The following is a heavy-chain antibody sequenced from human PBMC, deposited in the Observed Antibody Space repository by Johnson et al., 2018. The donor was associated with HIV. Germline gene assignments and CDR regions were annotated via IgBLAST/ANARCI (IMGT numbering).Heavy chain of an antibody. CDR3: VRVGYSSAYYRDAFDI. CDR2: IGTAGDT. Sequence: EVQLVESGGGLVQPGGSLRLSCAASGFTFSGYDMHWVRQAIGKSLEWVSAIGTAGDTYYADSVKGRFTISRENAKNSLYLQMNSLTAGDMAVYYCVRVGYSSAYYRDAFDIWGQGTLVTVSS. CDR1: GFTFSGYD. J-gene: IGHJ3*02. V-gene: IGHV3-13*01. D-gene: IGHD3-22*01.